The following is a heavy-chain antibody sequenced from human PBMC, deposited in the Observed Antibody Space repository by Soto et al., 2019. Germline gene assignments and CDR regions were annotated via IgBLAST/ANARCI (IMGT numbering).Heavy chain of an antibody. V-gene: IGHV1-2*04. D-gene: IGHD5-12*01. Sequence: ASVNVSCKASGYTFTGYYMHWVRQAPGQGLEWMGWINPNSGGTNYAQKFQGWVTMTRDTSISTAYMELSRLRSDDTAVYYCGRDRGVATRPYYYYYMDVWGKGTTVTVSS. CDR2: INPNSGGT. CDR3: GRDRGVATRPYYYYYMDV. J-gene: IGHJ6*03. CDR1: GYTFTGYY.